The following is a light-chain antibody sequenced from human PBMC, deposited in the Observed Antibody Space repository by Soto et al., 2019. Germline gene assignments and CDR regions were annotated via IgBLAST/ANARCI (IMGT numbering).Light chain of an antibody. J-gene: IGKJ1*01. CDR2: RAS. Sequence: DIQMTQSPSTLSASVGDRVTITCRASQSISSWLAWYQQKPGKAPKLLIYRASSLESGVPSRFSGGGSGTEFTLTIRGLQPDDFATYYCQQYNTYSTFGQGTKVEIK. CDR1: QSISSW. CDR3: QQYNTYST. V-gene: IGKV1-5*03.